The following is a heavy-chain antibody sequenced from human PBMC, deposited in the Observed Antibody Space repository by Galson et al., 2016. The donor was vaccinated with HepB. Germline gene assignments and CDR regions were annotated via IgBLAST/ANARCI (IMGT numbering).Heavy chain of an antibody. CDR1: GGSIITNRW. CDR3: AKGERALGLAS. CDR2: IFHTGDT. J-gene: IGHJ4*02. Sequence: ETLSLTCSVSGGSIITNRWWNWVRQPPGKGLEWIGEIFHTGDTKYNPYLNNRATMSVDTSKNRFFLRLNLLTAADTAMYYCAKGERALGLASWGRGHLVSVSS. V-gene: IGHV4-4*02. D-gene: IGHD1-26*01.